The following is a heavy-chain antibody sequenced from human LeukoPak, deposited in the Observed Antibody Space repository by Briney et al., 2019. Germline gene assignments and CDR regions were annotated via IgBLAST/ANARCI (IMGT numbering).Heavy chain of an antibody. CDR2: ISGSGDST. CDR1: GFTLRSYV. J-gene: IGHJ4*02. Sequence: GGSLRLSCVASGFTLRSYVMNWVRQTPGKGLEWVSSISGSGDSTFYADSVKGRFTISRDNSKNTLYLQMNSLRAEDTAVYYCAKDRGDTSYWGQGTLVTVSS. CDR3: AKDRGDTSY. D-gene: IGHD2-21*01. V-gene: IGHV3-23*01.